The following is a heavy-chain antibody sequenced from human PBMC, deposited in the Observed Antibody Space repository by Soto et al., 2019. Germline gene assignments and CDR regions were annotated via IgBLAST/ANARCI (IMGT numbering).Heavy chain of an antibody. J-gene: IGHJ4*02. Sequence: EVQLLESGGDLVQPGGSLRLSCAAFGFTFSSCAMSWVRQAPGKGLEWVSSISGSGGTSYYADSVKGPFTLSRDNSKNTLLLQMNSLRAEDTAVYYCAKGGYYYDTSGPTFEYWGQGTLVTVSS. D-gene: IGHD3-22*01. CDR2: ISGSGGTS. CDR1: GFTFSSCA. V-gene: IGHV3-23*01. CDR3: AKGGYYYDTSGPTFEY.